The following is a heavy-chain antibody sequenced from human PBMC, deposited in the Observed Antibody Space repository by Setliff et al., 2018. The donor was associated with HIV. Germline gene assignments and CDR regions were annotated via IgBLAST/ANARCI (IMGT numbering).Heavy chain of an antibody. CDR3: ARSQPDTIFGVVTFDC. V-gene: IGHV4-39*01. D-gene: IGHD3-3*01. CDR2: VYYRGRT. J-gene: IGHJ4*02. Sequence: SLTCPVSGGSMSSSGPGYYWGWVRQTPGGGLEWIGSVYYRGRTYYNPSLKSRVTISVDTSKNQLSLRLTSMAAADTAMYYCARSQPDTIFGVVTFDCWGQGKMVTVSS. CDR1: GGSMSSSGPGYY.